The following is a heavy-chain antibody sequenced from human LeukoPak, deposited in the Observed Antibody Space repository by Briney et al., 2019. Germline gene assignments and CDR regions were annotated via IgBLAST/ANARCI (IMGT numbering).Heavy chain of an antibody. V-gene: IGHV3-9*01. D-gene: IGHD3-3*01. CDR3: AKDIVRVAQPIFDY. CDR2: ISWNSGSI. CDR1: GFTFDDYA. Sequence: GGSLRLFCAASGFTFDDYAMHWVRQAPGKGLEWVSGISWNSGSIGYADSVKGRFTISRDNAKNSLYLQMNSLRAEDTALYYCAKDIVRVAQPIFDYWGQGTLVTVSS. J-gene: IGHJ4*02.